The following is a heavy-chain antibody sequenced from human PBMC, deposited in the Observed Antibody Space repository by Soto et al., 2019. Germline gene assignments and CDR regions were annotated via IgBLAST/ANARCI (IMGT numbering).Heavy chain of an antibody. V-gene: IGHV3-66*01. CDR2: IYSGGST. J-gene: IGHJ3*01. D-gene: IGHD2-2*01. CDR3: AARGVVLPAGTDALDV. Sequence: EVQLVESGGGLVQPGGSLRLSCAVSGFTVSSNYLGWVRQAPGKGLELVSVIYSGGSTLSADSVKGRFTLSRDDYKNMVWLQMNSLKAEDTAVYYCAARGVVLPAGTDALDVRGQGTMVTVSS. CDR1: GFTVSSNY.